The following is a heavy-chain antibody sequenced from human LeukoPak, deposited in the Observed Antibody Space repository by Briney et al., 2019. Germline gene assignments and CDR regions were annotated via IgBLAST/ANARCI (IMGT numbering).Heavy chain of an antibody. D-gene: IGHD6-13*01. CDR1: GYTFTSYD. CDR2: MNPNSGNT. V-gene: IGHV1-8*03. J-gene: IGHJ1*01. Sequence: ASVNVSCKASGYTFTSYDINWVRQATGQGLGWMGWMNPNSGNTGYAQKFQGRVTITRNTSISTAYMELSSLRSEDTAVYYCARGPSRDGYSSSWYLEYFQHWGQGTLVTVSS. CDR3: ARGPSRDGYSSSWYLEYFQH.